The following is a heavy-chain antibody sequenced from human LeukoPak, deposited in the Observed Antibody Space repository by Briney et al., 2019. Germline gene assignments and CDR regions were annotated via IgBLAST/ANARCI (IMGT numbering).Heavy chain of an antibody. J-gene: IGHJ4*02. D-gene: IGHD1-26*01. CDR1: GFTFSSYW. Sequence: GGSLRLSCAASGFTFSSYWMTWVRQAPGKGLEWVANIKQDGREKYYVDSVKGRFTISRDNAKSSLYLQMNSLRAEDTAVYYCARHSGTYFDYWGQGTLVTVSS. CDR2: IKQDGREK. CDR3: ARHSGTYFDY. V-gene: IGHV3-7*01.